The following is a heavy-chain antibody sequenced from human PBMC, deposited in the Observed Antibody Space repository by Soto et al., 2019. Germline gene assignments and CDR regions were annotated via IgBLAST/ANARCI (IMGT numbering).Heavy chain of an antibody. D-gene: IGHD2-2*01. CDR1: GYTFSNYG. V-gene: IGHV1-18*01. CDR2: ISLYSDRT. Sequence: QVQLVQSGGEVKRPGASVKVSCKTSGYTFSNYGITWVRQAPGQPLEWLGWISLYSDRTNYAQTFQGRVSMTTDTSTTTAYMELRSPRSDDTAVYYCARVVPGAEAWFGPWGQGTLVNVSS. J-gene: IGHJ5*02. CDR3: ARVVPGAEAWFGP.